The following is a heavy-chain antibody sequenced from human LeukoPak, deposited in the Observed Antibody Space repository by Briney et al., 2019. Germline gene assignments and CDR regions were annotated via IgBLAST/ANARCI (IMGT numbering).Heavy chain of an antibody. D-gene: IGHD1-1*01. CDR2: IKRDGSQK. V-gene: IGHV3-7*01. CDR1: GFSFSSNW. J-gene: IGHJ5*02. CDR3: ARLGLEVGGPNWFDP. Sequence: GGSLRLSCAAPGFSFSSNWMGWVRQAPGRGLEWVAHIKRDGSQKYYLDSVKGRFTISRDNAKNSLYLQMNSLRVEDTAVYYCARLGLEVGGPNWFDPWGQGTLVAVSS.